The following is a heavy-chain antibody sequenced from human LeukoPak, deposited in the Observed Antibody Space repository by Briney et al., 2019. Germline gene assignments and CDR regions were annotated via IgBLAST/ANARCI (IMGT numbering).Heavy chain of an antibody. CDR2: INHSGST. CDR3: AREGSITMVNDAFDI. D-gene: IGHD3-10*01. J-gene: IGHJ3*02. V-gene: IGHV4-34*01. Sequence: SETLSLTCTVYGGSFSGYYWSWIRQPPGKGLEWIGEINHSGSTNYNPSLKSRVTISVDTSKNQFSLKLSSVTAADTAVYYCAREGSITMVNDAFDIWGQGTMVTVSS. CDR1: GGSFSGYY.